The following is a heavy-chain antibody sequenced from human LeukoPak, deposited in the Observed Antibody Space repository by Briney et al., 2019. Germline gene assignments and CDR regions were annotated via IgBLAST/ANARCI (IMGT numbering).Heavy chain of an antibody. D-gene: IGHD2-15*01. CDR3: AGAVVVAATQKLDWFDP. Sequence: SETLSLTCTVSGGSISSYYWSWIRQPPGKGLEWIGYIYYSGSTNYNPSLKSRVTISVDTSKNQFSLKLSSVTAADTAVYYCAGAVVVAATQKLDWFDPWGQGTLVTVSS. V-gene: IGHV4-59*01. CDR1: GGSISSYY. CDR2: IYYSGST. J-gene: IGHJ5*02.